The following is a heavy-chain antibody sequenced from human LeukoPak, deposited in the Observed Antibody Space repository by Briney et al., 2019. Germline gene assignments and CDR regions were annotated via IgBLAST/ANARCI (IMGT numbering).Heavy chain of an antibody. Sequence: GGSLRLSCAASGFTFSNYDMSWVRQAPGKGLEWVSVISGSGGSTYYADSVEGRFTISRDNSKSTLYLQMNSLRAEDTAVYYCAKAMVTAYYFDYWGQGTLVTVSS. CDR2: ISGSGGST. D-gene: IGHD2-21*02. CDR3: AKAMVTAYYFDY. J-gene: IGHJ4*02. V-gene: IGHV3-23*01. CDR1: GFTFSNYD.